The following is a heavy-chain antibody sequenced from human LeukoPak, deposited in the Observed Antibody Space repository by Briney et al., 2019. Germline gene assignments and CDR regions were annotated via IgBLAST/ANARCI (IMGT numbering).Heavy chain of an antibody. D-gene: IGHD2-21*01. Sequence: GESPKISCKGSGYSFTTDYIGWVRQMPGKGLEWMGIIYPDDSDTTYSPSFQGQVTISVDKSITTAFLQMNSLRAEDTAVYYCARGISPLHYYYMDVWGKGTTVTVSS. J-gene: IGHJ6*03. V-gene: IGHV5-51*01. CDR1: GYSFTTDY. CDR2: IYPDDSDT. CDR3: ARGISPLHYYYMDV.